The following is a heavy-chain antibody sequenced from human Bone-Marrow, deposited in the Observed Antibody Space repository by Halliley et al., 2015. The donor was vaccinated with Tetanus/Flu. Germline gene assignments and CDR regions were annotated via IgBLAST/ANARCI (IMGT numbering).Heavy chain of an antibody. CDR2: LSHSGNT. Sequence: GLEWFGELSHSGNTIYNRSLKSRVPKSVDNPKSQFSFRGSSVTAADTAVYYCARRSYGEYNDWGRGTLVPVSS. D-gene: IGHD4-17*01. J-gene: IGHJ4*02. CDR3: ARRSYGEYND. V-gene: IGHV4-4*02.